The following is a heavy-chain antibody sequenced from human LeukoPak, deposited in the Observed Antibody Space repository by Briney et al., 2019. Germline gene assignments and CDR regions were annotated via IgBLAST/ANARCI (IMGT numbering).Heavy chain of an antibody. CDR2: ISSSGSTI. CDR3: ARVYHYYYYMDV. Sequence: KSGGSLRLSCAASGFTFSDYYMSWIRQAPGKGLEWVSYISSSGSTIYYADSVKGRFTISRDNAKNSLYLQMNSLRAEDTAVYYCARVYHYYYYMDVWGKGTTVTISS. V-gene: IGHV3-11*01. J-gene: IGHJ6*03. CDR1: GFTFSDYY.